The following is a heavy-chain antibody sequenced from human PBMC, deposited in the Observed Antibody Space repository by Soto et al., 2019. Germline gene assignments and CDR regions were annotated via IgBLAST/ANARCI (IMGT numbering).Heavy chain of an antibody. D-gene: IGHD2-15*01. CDR1: GFTVSSNY. Sequence: EVQLVESGGGLVQPGGSLRLSCAASGFTVSSNYMSWVRQAPGKGLEWVSVIYSGGSTYYADSVKGRFTISRHNSKNTLYLQMNSLRAEDTAVYYCASEGYCSGGSCYSEGDYYYYGMDVWGQGTTVTVSS. J-gene: IGHJ6*02. CDR3: ASEGYCSGGSCYSEGDYYYYGMDV. CDR2: IYSGGST. V-gene: IGHV3-53*04.